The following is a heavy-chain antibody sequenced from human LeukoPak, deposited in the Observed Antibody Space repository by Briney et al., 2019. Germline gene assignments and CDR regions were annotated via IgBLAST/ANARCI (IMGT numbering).Heavy chain of an antibody. CDR1: GGSISSSSYY. V-gene: IGHV4-39*06. Sequence: SETLSLTCTVSGGSISSSSYYWGWIRQPPGKGLEWIGSIYYSGSTYYNPSLKSRVTISVDTSKNQFPLKLSSVTAADTAVYYCASSIAARPFDYWGQGTLVTVSS. J-gene: IGHJ4*02. CDR2: IYYSGST. CDR3: ASSIAARPFDY. D-gene: IGHD6-6*01.